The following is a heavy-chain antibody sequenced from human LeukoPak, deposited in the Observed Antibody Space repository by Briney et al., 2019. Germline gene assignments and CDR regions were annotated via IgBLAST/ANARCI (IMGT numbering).Heavy chain of an antibody. D-gene: IGHD2-21*01. CDR3: AAIRPPYYLDY. V-gene: IGHV3-72*01. CDR2: IRNKANSYTT. CDR1: GFTFSDHY. J-gene: IGHJ4*02. Sequence: PGGSLRLSCAASGFTFSDHYMDWVRQAPGKGLEWVGRIRNKANSYTTDYAASVKGRFTISRDDSENSLCLQMNSLKTEDTAVYYCAAIRPPYYLDYWGQGTLVTVSS.